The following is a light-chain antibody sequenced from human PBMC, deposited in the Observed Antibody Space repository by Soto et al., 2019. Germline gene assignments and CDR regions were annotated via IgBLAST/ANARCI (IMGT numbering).Light chain of an antibody. J-gene: IGKJ1*01. CDR1: QSVSSSY. CDR2: GAS. CDR3: QQYGTSPRT. Sequence: PGDRATLSCRASQSVSSSYLAWYQHKPGQPPRLLIYGASSRATDIPDRFSGSGSGTDFTLTISRLEPEDFAVYYCQQYGTSPRTFGQGTKVEIK. V-gene: IGKV3-20*01.